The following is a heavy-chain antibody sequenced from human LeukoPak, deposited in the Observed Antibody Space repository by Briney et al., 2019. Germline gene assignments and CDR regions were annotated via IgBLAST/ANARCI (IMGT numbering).Heavy chain of an antibody. CDR3: ARVGSTMARDYFDY. CDR2: IYYSGNT. D-gene: IGHD3-10*01. CDR1: GASINSYY. Sequence: KSSETLSLTCTVSGASINSYYWSWIRQPPGKGLEWIAYIYYSGNTNKNSSLKSRVTISVDTSKNQFSLKLSSVTAADTAVYYCARVGSTMARDYFDYWGQGTLVSVSS. V-gene: IGHV4-59*01. J-gene: IGHJ4*02.